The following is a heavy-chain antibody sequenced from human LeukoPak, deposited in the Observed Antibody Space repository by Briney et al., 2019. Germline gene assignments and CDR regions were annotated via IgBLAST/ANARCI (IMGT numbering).Heavy chain of an antibody. CDR1: GYSISSGYY. D-gene: IGHD6-13*01. CDR2: IYHSGST. J-gene: IGHJ2*01. CDR3: ARGGSNWYDDWYFDL. V-gene: IGHV4-38-2*02. Sequence: SETLSLTCTVSGYSISSGYYWGWIRQPPGKGLEWIGSIYHSGSTYYNPSLKSRVTISVDTSKNQFSLQLSSVTAADTAVYYCARGGSNWYDDWYFDLWGRGTLVTVSS.